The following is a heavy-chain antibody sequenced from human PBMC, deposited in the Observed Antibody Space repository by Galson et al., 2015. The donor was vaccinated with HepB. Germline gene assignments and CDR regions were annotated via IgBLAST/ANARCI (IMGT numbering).Heavy chain of an antibody. J-gene: IGHJ4*02. Sequence: SVKVSCKASGGTFSSYAISWVRQAPGQGLEWMGGIIPIFGTANYAQKFQGRVTITADESTSTAYMELSSLRSEDTAVYYCARTDIAAAGTFDFFWFDYWGQGTLVTVSS. CDR1: GGTFSSYA. CDR3: ARTDIAAAGTFDFFWFDY. V-gene: IGHV1-69*13. D-gene: IGHD6-13*01. CDR2: IIPIFGTA.